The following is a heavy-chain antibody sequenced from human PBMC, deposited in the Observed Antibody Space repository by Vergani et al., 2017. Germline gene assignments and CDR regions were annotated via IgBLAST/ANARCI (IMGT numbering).Heavy chain of an antibody. CDR1: GYTFTSYG. J-gene: IGHJ6*02. CDR2: ISAYNGNT. CDR3: ARGDGYKDDDYYGMDV. Sequence: QVQLVQSGAEVKKPGASVKVSCKASGYTFTSYGISWVRQAPGQGLEWMGWISAYNGNTNYAQKFQGRVTMTRDTSISTAYMELSRLRSDDTAVYYCARGDGYKDDDYYGMDVWGQGTTVTVSS. D-gene: IGHD5-24*01. V-gene: IGHV1-18*01.